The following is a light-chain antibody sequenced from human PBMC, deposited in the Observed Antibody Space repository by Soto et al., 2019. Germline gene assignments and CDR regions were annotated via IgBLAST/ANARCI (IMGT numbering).Light chain of an antibody. CDR3: QQASSFPFT. V-gene: IGKV1-12*01. CDR2: AAS. Sequence: DIQMTQSPSSVSASVGDRVTITCRASQRISNWVAWYQQKPGKAPNLLIYAASTLQSGAPSRFSGSGSGTDFILTISSLQLEDSATYYCQQASSFPFTFGPGTKVDV. J-gene: IGKJ3*01. CDR1: QRISNW.